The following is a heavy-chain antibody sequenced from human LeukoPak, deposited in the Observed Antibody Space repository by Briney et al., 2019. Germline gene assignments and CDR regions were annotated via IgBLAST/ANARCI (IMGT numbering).Heavy chain of an antibody. J-gene: IGHJ5*02. D-gene: IGHD6-19*01. CDR2: ISAYNGNT. CDR3: AREVASNWFDP. CDR1: GYTFTSYG. V-gene: IGHV1-18*01. Sequence: ASVKVSCTTSGYTFTSYGISWVRQAPGQGLEWMGWISAYNGNTNYAQKLQGRVTMTTDTSTSTAYMELRSLRSDDTALYYCAREVASNWFDPWGQGTLVTVSS.